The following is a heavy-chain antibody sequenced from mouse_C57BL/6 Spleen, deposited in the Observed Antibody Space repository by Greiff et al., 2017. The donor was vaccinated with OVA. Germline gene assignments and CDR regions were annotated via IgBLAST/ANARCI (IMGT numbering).Heavy chain of an antibody. CDR2: IRNKANGYTT. V-gene: IGHV7-3*01. D-gene: IGHD1-1*01. Sequence: EVKLVESGGGLVQPGGSLSLSCAASGFTFTDYYMSWVRQPPGKALEWLGFIRNKANGYTTEYSASVKGRFTISRDNSQSILYLQMNALRAEDSATYYCARYMGGSSFWYFDVWGTGTTVTVSS. CDR1: GFTFTDYY. CDR3: ARYMGGSSFWYFDV. J-gene: IGHJ1*03.